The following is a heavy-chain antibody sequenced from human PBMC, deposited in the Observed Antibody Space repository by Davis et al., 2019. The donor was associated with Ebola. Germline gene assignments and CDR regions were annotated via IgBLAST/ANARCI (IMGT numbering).Heavy chain of an antibody. V-gene: IGHV5-51*01. CDR3: ARLKGYCSGGSCYSRYYYYYGMDV. CDR1: GYTFTRYW. Sequence: GESLKISCKASGYTFTRYWIVWVRQMPGKGLEWMGIIYPGDSDTRYSPSFLGQVIFSADKSIKTAYLQWSSLKASDTAMYYCARLKGYCSGGSCYSRYYYYYGMDVWGKGTTVTVSS. CDR2: IYPGDSDT. D-gene: IGHD2-15*01. J-gene: IGHJ6*04.